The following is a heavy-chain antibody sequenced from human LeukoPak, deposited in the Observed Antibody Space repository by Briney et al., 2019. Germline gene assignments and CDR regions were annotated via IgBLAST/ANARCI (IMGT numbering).Heavy chain of an antibody. CDR2: ISSRGDST. Sequence: GGSLRLSCAASGFIFSNYAMSWVRQVPGRGLEWVSTISSRGDSTYVADSVKGRFTISRDNSKNSLYLQMNTVRAEDTAVYYCARHPGPGIAVAGGRWFDPWGQGTLVTVSS. CDR3: ARHPGPGIAVAGGRWFDP. V-gene: IGHV3-23*01. D-gene: IGHD6-19*01. J-gene: IGHJ5*02. CDR1: GFIFSNYA.